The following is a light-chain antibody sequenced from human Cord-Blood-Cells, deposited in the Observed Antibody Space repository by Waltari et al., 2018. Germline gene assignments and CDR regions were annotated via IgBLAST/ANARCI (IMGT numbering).Light chain of an antibody. J-gene: IGKJ2*01. Sequence: DIQMTQSPCSLSASVGDRVTITCRASQSISSYLNWYQQKPGKAPKLLIYAASSLQSGVPSRFSGSGSGTDFTLTISSLQPEDFATYYFQQSYSTPYTFGQGTKLEIK. CDR2: AAS. V-gene: IGKV1-39*01. CDR1: QSISSY. CDR3: QQSYSTPYT.